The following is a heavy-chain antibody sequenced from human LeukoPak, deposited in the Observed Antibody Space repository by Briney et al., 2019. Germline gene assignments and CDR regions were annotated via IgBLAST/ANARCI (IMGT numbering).Heavy chain of an antibody. CDR1: GVTFGDYA. J-gene: IGHJ5*02. D-gene: IGHD3-10*01. CDR3: ARVNFRDYRGYTWFEP. V-gene: IGHV3-49*03. CDR2: VRTKTHGGAL. Sequence: GGSLRLSCKGSGVTFGDYAVTWFRQAPGKGLEWVGFVRTKTHGGALETAASVKGRFNVSRDDSEGIAYLQMTSLGTEDTAMYYCARVNFRDYRGYTWFEPWGQGTLVTVST.